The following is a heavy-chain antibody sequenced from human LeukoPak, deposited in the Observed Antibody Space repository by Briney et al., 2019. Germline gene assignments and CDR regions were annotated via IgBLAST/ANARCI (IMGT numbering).Heavy chain of an antibody. CDR1: GYTVSSNS. Sequence: GGSLRLFCTVSGYTVSSNSMSWVRQAPGKGLEWVSFIYTTGNTHNSDSVKGRFTISRDSSKNTLYLQMNSLRAEDTAVYYCARRAGDYSHPYDYWGQGTLVTVSS. V-gene: IGHV3-53*01. J-gene: IGHJ4*02. CDR3: ARRAGDYSHPYDY. D-gene: IGHD3-22*01. CDR2: IYTTGNT.